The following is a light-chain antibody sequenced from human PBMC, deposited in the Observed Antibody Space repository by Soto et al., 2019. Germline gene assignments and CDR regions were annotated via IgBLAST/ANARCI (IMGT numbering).Light chain of an antibody. V-gene: IGLV2-14*01. CDR1: SSDVGTYNY. CDR2: DVS. J-gene: IGLJ2*01. CDR3: SSYTSSSTSVV. Sequence: QSALTQPASVSGSPGQSITISCTGTSSDVGTYNYVSWYQQHPGKAPKLMIYDVSYRPSGVSDRFSGSKSGNTASLTISGLQAEDEADYYCSSYTSSSTSVVFGGGTKL.